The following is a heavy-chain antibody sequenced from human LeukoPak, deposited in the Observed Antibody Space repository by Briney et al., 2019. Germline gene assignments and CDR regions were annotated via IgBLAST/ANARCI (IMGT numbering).Heavy chain of an antibody. V-gene: IGHV1-2*06. CDR2: INPNSGGT. D-gene: IGHD3-3*01. CDR3: ARDHPYYDFWSGYYRQYYFDY. Sequence: GASVKVSCKASGYTFTGYYMYWVRQAPGQGLEWMGRINPNSGGTNYAQKFQGRVTMTRDTSISTAYMELSRLRSDDTAVYYCARDHPYYDFWSGYYRQYYFDYWGQGTLVTVSS. J-gene: IGHJ4*02. CDR1: GYTFTGYY.